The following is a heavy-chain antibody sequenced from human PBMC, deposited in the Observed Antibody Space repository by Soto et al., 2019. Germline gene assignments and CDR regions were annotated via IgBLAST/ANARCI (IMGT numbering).Heavy chain of an antibody. CDR2: VSGSGGTT. CDR3: ARTPRYCSGGSCYGGYFDY. Sequence: PGGSLRLSCAASGFTLSSYAMSWVRQAPGKGLEWVSTVSGSGGTTYYADSVKGRFTISRDNSKNTLYLQMNSLRAEDTAVYYCARTPRYCSGGSCYGGYFDYWGQGTLVTVS. V-gene: IGHV3-23*01. J-gene: IGHJ4*02. D-gene: IGHD2-15*01. CDR1: GFTLSSYA.